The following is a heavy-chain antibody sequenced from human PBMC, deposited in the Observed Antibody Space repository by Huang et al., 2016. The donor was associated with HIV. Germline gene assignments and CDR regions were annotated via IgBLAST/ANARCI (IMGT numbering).Heavy chain of an antibody. Sequence: QLLLQESGPGLVKPSEALALTCAVSGGSIRRSDYHWGWIRQPPGKGLEWIGSIFHTGSTHYNPSLKSRVTIAVDTSKNLCFLNLTSMTAADTAVYYCARHREGPVAYYSGWGSHLNYMDVWGRGRTVVVSS. D-gene: IGHD3-10*01. CDR1: GGSIRRSDYH. J-gene: IGHJ6*03. V-gene: IGHV4-39*01. CDR3: ARHREGPVAYYSGWGSHLNYMDV. CDR2: IFHTGST.